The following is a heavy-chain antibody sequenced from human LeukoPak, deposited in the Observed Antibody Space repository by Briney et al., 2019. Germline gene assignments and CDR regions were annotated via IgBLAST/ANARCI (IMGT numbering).Heavy chain of an antibody. CDR2: INPNRGGT. D-gene: IGHD2-15*01. CDR1: GYTLTAYY. V-gene: IGHV1-2*06. CDR3: ARGYCSGGTCYLVENWLDP. J-gene: IGHJ5*02. Sequence: ASVKVSCKASGYTLTAYYIYWVRQAPGQGLEWMGRINPNRGGTDYAQNFRGRVTMTRDTSISTAYMELSRLRSDDTAVYYCARGYCSGGTCYLVENWLDPWGQGTLVTVSS.